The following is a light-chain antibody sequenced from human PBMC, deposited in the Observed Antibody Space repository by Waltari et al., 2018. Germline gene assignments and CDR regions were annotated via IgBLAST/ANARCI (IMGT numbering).Light chain of an antibody. V-gene: IGLV3-21*04. Sequence: SYVVTQPPSVSVAPGETVTITCGGDNIGTYRVPWYQQKAGQAPVLVIFYDRDRPSGIPDRFSGSNSGNTATLTISRVEAGDEARYYCHVWHPHVDPGVFGTGTEVTVL. J-gene: IGLJ1*01. CDR2: YDR. CDR1: NIGTYR. CDR3: HVWHPHVDPGV.